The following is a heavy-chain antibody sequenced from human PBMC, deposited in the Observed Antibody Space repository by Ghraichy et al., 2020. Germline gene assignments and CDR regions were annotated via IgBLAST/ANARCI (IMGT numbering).Heavy chain of an antibody. CDR1: GFTFSSYA. CDR3: ARDRVTMVRGVIEYYFDY. Sequence: GGSLRLSCAASGFTFSSYAMHWVRQAPGKGLEWVAVISYDGSNKYYADSVKGRFTISRDNSKNTLYLQMNSLRAEDTAVYYCARDRVTMVRGVIEYYFDYWGQGTLVTVSS. V-gene: IGHV3-30*04. D-gene: IGHD3-10*01. CDR2: ISYDGSNK. J-gene: IGHJ4*02.